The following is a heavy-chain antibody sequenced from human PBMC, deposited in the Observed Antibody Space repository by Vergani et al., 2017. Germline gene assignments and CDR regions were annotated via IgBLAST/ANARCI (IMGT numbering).Heavy chain of an antibody. CDR2: ISYDGSNK. CDR3: ARGMYYDFWSALSSYYYYYMDV. J-gene: IGHJ6*03. D-gene: IGHD3-3*01. CDR1: GFTFSSYA. Sequence: QVQLVESGGGVVQPGRSLRLSCAASGFTFSSYAMHWVRQAPGKGLEWVAVISYDGSNKYYADSVKGRFTISRDNSKNTLYLQMNSLRAEDTAVYYCARGMYYDFWSALSSYYYYYMDVWGKGTTVTVSS. V-gene: IGHV3-30-3*01.